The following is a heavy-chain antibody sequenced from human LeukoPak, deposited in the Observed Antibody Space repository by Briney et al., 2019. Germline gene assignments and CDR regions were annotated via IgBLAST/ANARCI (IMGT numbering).Heavy chain of an antibody. CDR3: ARGTRGPLVRRITIFDN. CDR1: GFTISAGHH. D-gene: IGHD3-10*01. CDR2: LYHSVNT. V-gene: IGHV4-38-2*02. J-gene: IGHJ4*02. Sequence: SETLSLTCTLSGFTISAGHHWGWIRPTPGKGLEWIVTLYHSVNTYYKPSLKSRVTISVDTSKNQFSLKLTSVTAADTAVYYCARGTRGPLVRRITIFDNWGQGTLVTVSS.